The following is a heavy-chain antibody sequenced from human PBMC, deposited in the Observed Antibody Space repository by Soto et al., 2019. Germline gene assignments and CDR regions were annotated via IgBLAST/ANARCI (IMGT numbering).Heavy chain of an antibody. Sequence: GGSLRLSCAASGFTFDDYAMHWVRQAPGKGLEWVSGISWNSGSIGYADSVKGRFTISRDNAKNSLYLQMNSLRAEDTALYYCAKADRNWNYETADFYYYYYMDVWGKGTTVTVSS. CDR1: GFTFDDYA. D-gene: IGHD1-7*01. J-gene: IGHJ6*03. V-gene: IGHV3-9*01. CDR2: ISWNSGSI. CDR3: AKADRNWNYETADFYYYYYMDV.